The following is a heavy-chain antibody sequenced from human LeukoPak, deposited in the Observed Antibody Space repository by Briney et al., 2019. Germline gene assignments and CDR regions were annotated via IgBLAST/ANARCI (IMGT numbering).Heavy chain of an antibody. Sequence: GGSLRLSCAGSGFNFNTYNMNWVRQAPGKGLEWVSYINSRGDSTYYAVSVRGRFTISRDNAKNSLFLQMKRLRAEDTAVYYCVRDSSGWYLSQNWFDAWGQGTLVTVSS. CDR2: INSRGDST. J-gene: IGHJ5*02. CDR1: GFNFNTYN. CDR3: VRDSSGWYLSQNWFDA. V-gene: IGHV3-48*01. D-gene: IGHD6-13*01.